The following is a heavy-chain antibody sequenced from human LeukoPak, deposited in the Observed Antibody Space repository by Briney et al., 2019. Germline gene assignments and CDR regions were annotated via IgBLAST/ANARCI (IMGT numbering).Heavy chain of an antibody. V-gene: IGHV3-66*01. J-gene: IGHJ4*02. CDR3: AKDHSGSYYNYFDY. D-gene: IGHD1-26*01. CDR1: GFTVSSNY. Sequence: QSGGSLRLSCAASGFTVSSNYMSWVRQAPGKGLEWVSVIYSGGSTYYADSVKGRFTISRDNSKNTLYLQMNSLRAEDTAVYYCAKDHSGSYYNYFDYWGQGTLVTVSS. CDR2: IYSGGST.